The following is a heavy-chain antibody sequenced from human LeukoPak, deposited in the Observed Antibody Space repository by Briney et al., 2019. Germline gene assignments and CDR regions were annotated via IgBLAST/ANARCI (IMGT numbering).Heavy chain of an antibody. V-gene: IGHV3-23*01. CDR2: ISGSGGST. J-gene: IGHJ6*03. CDR3: AKAGYDFWSGYYTDNIYYYYMDV. Sequence: PGGSLRLSCAASGFTFYTIGMHWVRQAPGKGLEWVAVISGSGGSTYYADSVKGRFTISRDNSKNTLYLQMNSLRAEATAVYYCAKAGYDFWSGYYTDNIYYYYMDVWGKGTTVTVSS. CDR1: GFTFYTIG. D-gene: IGHD3-3*01.